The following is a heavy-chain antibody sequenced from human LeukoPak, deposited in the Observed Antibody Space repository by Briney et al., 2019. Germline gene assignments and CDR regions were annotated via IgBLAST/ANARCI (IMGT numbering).Heavy chain of an antibody. Sequence: GGSLRLSCAASGFPFSSYGMHWVRQAPGKGLEWVAFISYDGSDKFYADSVKGRFTISRDNSKNTLYLQMNSLRPEDTAVYYCARDVRGPTGYDSSGRDTFDSWGQGTLVTVSS. J-gene: IGHJ4*02. CDR2: ISYDGSDK. CDR1: GFPFSSYG. V-gene: IGHV3-30*02. CDR3: ARDVRGPTGYDSSGRDTFDS. D-gene: IGHD3-22*01.